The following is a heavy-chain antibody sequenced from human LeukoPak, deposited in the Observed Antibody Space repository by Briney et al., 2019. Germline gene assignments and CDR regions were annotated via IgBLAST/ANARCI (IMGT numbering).Heavy chain of an antibody. J-gene: IGHJ5*02. D-gene: IGHD2-2*01. Sequence: SETLSLTCTVSGGSISSGSYYWSWIRQPAGKGLEWIGRIYTSGSTNYNPSLKSRVTISVDTSKNQFSLKLSSVTAADTAVYYCARHPSKASHVVVPAAKGGWFDPWGQGTLVTVSS. CDR1: GGSISSGSYY. CDR2: IYTSGST. V-gene: IGHV4-61*02. CDR3: ARHPSKASHVVVPAAKGGWFDP.